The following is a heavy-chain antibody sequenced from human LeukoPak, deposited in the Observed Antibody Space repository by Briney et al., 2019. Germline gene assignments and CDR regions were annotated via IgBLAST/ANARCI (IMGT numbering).Heavy chain of an antibody. CDR2: ISFDGSNK. J-gene: IGHJ4*02. CDR1: GFTFSSHA. Sequence: PGGSLRLSCAASGFTFSSHAMHWVRQAPGKGLEWVAVISFDGSNKYYADSVKGRFTISRDNSRNTLYLQMNSLRAEDTAVYYCAKEGRRYFDYWGQGNLVTVST. CDR3: AKEGRRYFDY. V-gene: IGHV3-30*04.